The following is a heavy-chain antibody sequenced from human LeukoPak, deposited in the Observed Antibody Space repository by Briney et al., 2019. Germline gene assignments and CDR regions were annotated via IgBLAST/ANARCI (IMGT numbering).Heavy chain of an antibody. D-gene: IGHD3-22*01. V-gene: IGHV4-59*01. Sequence: SETLSLTCPVYGGSISSYYWSWIRQPPRKGLECIGYIYYSGSTNYNPSLKSRVTISVDTSKNQFSLKLSSVTAADTAVYYCARRTYFYDSSGYYCDYWGQGTLVTVSS. CDR2: IYYSGST. CDR3: ARRTYFYDSSGYYCDY. CDR1: GGSISSYY. J-gene: IGHJ4*02.